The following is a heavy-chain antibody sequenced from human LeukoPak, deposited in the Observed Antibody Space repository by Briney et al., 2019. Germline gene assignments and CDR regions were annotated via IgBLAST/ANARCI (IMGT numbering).Heavy chain of an antibody. CDR3: ARGGYIVVASVLDY. V-gene: IGHV3-48*04. CDR1: GFTFSSYS. CDR2: ISGSGNKI. Sequence: PGGSLRLSCAASGFTFSSYSMNWVRQAPGKWLEWISYISGSGNKIYYADFLKGRITISRDNAKNSLYLQMNSLRAEDTAVYYCARGGYIVVASVLDYWGQGTLVTVSS. D-gene: IGHD2-2*01. J-gene: IGHJ4*02.